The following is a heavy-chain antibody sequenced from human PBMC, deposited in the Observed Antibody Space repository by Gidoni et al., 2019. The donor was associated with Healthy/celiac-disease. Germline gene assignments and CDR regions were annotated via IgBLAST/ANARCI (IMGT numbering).Heavy chain of an antibody. D-gene: IGHD3-3*01. J-gene: IGHJ3*02. V-gene: IGHV3-23*01. Sequence: EVQLLVSGGGLVQPGGSLRLTCAPSGFPFSSYAMRWVRQAPGKGLEWVSAISGSGGSTYYADSGKGRFTISRDNSKNTLYLQMNSLRAEDTAVYYCAPVWSEGSGDRIWGQGTMVTVSS. CDR1: GFPFSSYA. CDR2: ISGSGGST. CDR3: APVWSEGSGDRI.